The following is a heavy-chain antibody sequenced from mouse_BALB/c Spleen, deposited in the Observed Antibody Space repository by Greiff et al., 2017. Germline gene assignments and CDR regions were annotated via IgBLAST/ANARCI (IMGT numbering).Heavy chain of an antibody. D-gene: IGHD2-2*01. Sequence: EVQLQQSGTVLARPGASVKMSCKASGYTFTSYWMHWVKQRPGQGLEWIGAIYPGNSDTSYNQKFKGKAKLTAVTSTSTAYMELSSLTNEDSAVYYCVYGYDEGTYFDVWGAGTTVTVSS. V-gene: IGHV1-5*01. CDR2: IYPGNSDT. CDR3: VYGYDEGTYFDV. CDR1: GYTFTSYW. J-gene: IGHJ1*01.